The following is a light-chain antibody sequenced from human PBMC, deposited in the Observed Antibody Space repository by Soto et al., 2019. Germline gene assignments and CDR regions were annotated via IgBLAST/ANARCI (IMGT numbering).Light chain of an antibody. V-gene: IGKV3-11*01. Sequence: EIVLTQSPTTLSLSPGERATLSCRASQSVRNSLAWYQQKPGQAPRLLIYGASNRATGIPDRFSGSGSGTDFTLTISSLEPEDFAVYYCQQRTNWPPITFGQGTRLEIK. CDR2: GAS. J-gene: IGKJ5*01. CDR1: QSVRNS. CDR3: QQRTNWPPIT.